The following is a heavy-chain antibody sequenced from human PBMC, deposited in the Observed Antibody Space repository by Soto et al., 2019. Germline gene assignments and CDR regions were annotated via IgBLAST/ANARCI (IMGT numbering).Heavy chain of an antibody. CDR3: ARDGIAARPIAWFDP. J-gene: IGHJ5*02. CDR2: ITPIFGAA. CDR1: GGTFSSYA. V-gene: IGHV1-69*12. D-gene: IGHD6-6*01. Sequence: QVQLVQSGAEVKKPGSSVKVSCKASGGTFSSYAIRWVRQAPGHGLEWMGGITPIFGAADYAQKFQGRVTITADESTSTAYMELSSLRSEDTAVYYCARDGIAARPIAWFDPWGQGTLVTVSS.